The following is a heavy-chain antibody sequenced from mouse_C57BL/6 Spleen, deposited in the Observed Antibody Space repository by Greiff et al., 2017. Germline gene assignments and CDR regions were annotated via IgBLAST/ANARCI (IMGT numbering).Heavy chain of an antibody. CDR3: ESRSYGSSYGYFDV. CDR2: IYPGSGST. Sequence: QVQLQQPGAELVKPGASVKMSCKASGYTFTSYWITWVKQRPGQGLEWIGAIYPGSGSTNYNEKFKSKATLTVDTSSSTAYMQLSSLTSEDSAVYYCESRSYGSSYGYFDVWGTGTTVTVSS. D-gene: IGHD1-1*01. J-gene: IGHJ1*03. CDR1: GYTFTSYW. V-gene: IGHV1-55*01.